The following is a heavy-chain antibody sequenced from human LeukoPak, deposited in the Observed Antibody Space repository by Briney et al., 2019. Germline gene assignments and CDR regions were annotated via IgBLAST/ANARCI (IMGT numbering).Heavy chain of an antibody. CDR2: INPNSGGT. Sequence: EASVKVSCKASGYTFTGYYMHWVRQAPGQGLEWMGWINPNSGGTNYAQKFRGRVTMTRDTSISTAYMELSRLRSDDTAVYYCARETEDSHSHDYWGQGTLVTVSS. V-gene: IGHV1-2*02. CDR3: ARETEDSHSHDY. D-gene: IGHD2-15*01. J-gene: IGHJ4*02. CDR1: GYTFTGYY.